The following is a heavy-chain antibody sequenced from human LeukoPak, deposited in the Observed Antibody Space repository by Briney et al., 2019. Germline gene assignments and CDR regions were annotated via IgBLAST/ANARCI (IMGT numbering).Heavy chain of an antibody. CDR2: IYYSGST. D-gene: IGHD2-21*01. CDR3: ARLFSKIADY. Sequence: SETLSLTCTVSGGSISSYYWSWIRQPPGTGLEWIGYIYYSGSTNYNPSLKSRVTLSVDTSKNQFSLRLSSVTAADTAVYYCARLFSKIADYWGPGTLVTVSS. J-gene: IGHJ4*02. V-gene: IGHV4-59*01. CDR1: GGSISSYY.